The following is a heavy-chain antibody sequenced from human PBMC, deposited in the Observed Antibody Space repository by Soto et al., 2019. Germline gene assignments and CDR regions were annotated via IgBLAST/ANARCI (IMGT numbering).Heavy chain of an antibody. D-gene: IGHD3-16*01. Sequence: QVQLVESGGGVVQPGRSLRLSCAVSGFTFSSYGMHRVRQAPGKGLEWVAVISYDGGDRYYGDAVKGRFTISRDDSKNTLYLQMNSLRVEATAIYDCVKPAGYDEVWWSSGLDPWGQGTLVTVSS. CDR2: ISYDGGDR. CDR3: VKPAGYDEVWWSSGLDP. J-gene: IGHJ5*02. CDR1: GFTFSSYG. V-gene: IGHV3-30*18.